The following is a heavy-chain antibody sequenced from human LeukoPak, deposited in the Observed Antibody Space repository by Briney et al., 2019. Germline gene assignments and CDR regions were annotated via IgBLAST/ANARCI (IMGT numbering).Heavy chain of an antibody. J-gene: IGHJ1*01. D-gene: IGHD2-15*01. CDR3: ASDGVVVSATPYFQH. Sequence: GESLRTSCKGSGYSFTSHWISWVRQMPGKGLEWIGRIDPSDSYTNYSPSFQGHVTISADKSISTAYLQWSSLKASDTAMYYCASDGVVVSATPYFQHWGQGTLVTVSS. CDR2: IDPSDSYT. CDR1: GYSFTSHW. V-gene: IGHV5-10-1*01.